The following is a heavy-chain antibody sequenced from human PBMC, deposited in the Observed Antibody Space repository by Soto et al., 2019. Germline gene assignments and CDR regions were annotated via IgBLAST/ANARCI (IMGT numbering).Heavy chain of an antibody. D-gene: IGHD1-1*01. CDR2: INPNTGGT. CDR1: GYTFTDFY. CDR3: ATQTGTVPNFADH. V-gene: IGHV1-2*02. J-gene: IGHJ4*02. Sequence: QVQLVQSGAEVKKPGASVMVSCKTSGYTFTDFYINWVRQAPGQGLEWVGWINPNTGGTKQSQRFQGRVTLTRDTSITTAYMELTRLTSEDTAVYFCATQTGTVPNFADHWGQGTLVTVSS.